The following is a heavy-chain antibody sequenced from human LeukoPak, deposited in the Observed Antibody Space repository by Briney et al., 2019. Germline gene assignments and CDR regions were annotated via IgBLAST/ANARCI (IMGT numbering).Heavy chain of an antibody. J-gene: IGHJ4*02. Sequence: SETLSLTCTVSGGSISSSSYYWGWIRQPAGKGPEWIGRIYTSGSTNYNPSLKSRVTISVDTSKNQFSLKLSSVTAADTAVYYCARDKIGRFDYWGQGTLVTVSS. CDR2: IYTSGST. CDR1: GGSISSSSYY. CDR3: ARDKIGRFDY. D-gene: IGHD3-10*01. V-gene: IGHV4-61*02.